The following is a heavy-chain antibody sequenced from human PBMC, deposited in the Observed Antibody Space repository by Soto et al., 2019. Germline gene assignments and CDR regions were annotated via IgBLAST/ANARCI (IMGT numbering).Heavy chain of an antibody. Sequence: QVQLVQSGAEVKKPGSSVKVSCKASGGTFSSYAISWVRQAPGQGLEWMGGIIPIFGTANYAQQFQGRVTIXAAXSTSTAYMELSSRRSEDTAVYYCARVSEESSGWSHWGQGTLVTVSS. J-gene: IGHJ4*02. CDR1: GGTFSSYA. CDR2: IIPIFGTA. CDR3: ARVSEESSGWSH. D-gene: IGHD6-19*01. V-gene: IGHV1-69*12.